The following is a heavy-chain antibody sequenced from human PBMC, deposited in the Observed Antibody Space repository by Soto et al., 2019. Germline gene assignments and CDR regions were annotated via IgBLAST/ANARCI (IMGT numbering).Heavy chain of an antibody. CDR3: ARGWEYCSSTSCCGGAY. Sequence: QVQLVQSGAEVKKPGASVKVSCKASGYTFTGYYMHWVRQAPGQGREWMGWINPNSGGTNYAQKFQVRVTMTRDTSRRTAYMEVSRMTYDDTAVYYCARGWEYCSSTSCCGGAYWGQGTLVTVSS. V-gene: IGHV1-2*02. D-gene: IGHD2-2*01. J-gene: IGHJ4*02. CDR1: GYTFTGYY. CDR2: INPNSGGT.